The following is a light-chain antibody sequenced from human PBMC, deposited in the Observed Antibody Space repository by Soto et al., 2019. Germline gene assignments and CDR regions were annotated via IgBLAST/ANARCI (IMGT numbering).Light chain of an antibody. CDR2: EDN. V-gene: IGLV6-57*02. CDR1: SGSIASNY. CDR3: QSHDTTNVV. J-gene: IGLJ6*01. Sequence: NFMLTQPHSVSESPGKTVTISCTGSSGSIASNYVQWYQQRPGSAPTTVIYEDNKRPPGVPDRFSGSVDTSSNSASPIISGLKAEDEADYYCQSHDTTNVVFGRGTKVTVL.